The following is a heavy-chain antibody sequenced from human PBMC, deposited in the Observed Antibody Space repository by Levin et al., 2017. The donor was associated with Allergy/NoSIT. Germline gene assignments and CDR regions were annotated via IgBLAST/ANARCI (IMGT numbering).Heavy chain of an antibody. D-gene: IGHD5-24*01. V-gene: IGHV3-48*01. J-gene: IGHJ4*02. CDR2: ISPSSSMI. CDR1: GFTFSTFS. CDR3: ARGDLDY. Sequence: GSLRLSCAASGFTFSTFSMNWVRQAPGEGLQFISYISPSSSMIYYADSVKGRFTISRDNAKNSLYLQMDSLRAEDTAVYYCARGDLDYWGQGTLVTVSS.